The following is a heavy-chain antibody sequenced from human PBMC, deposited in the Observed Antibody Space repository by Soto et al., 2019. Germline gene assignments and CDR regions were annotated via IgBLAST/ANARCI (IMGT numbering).Heavy chain of an antibody. CDR1: GGTFSSYT. Sequence: QVQLVQSGAEVKKPGSSVKVSCKASGGTFSSYTISWVRQAPGQGLEWMGRIIPILGIANYAQKFQGRVTITADKSTSTAYMELSSLRSEDTAVYYCARGADYGDYVLPFDYWGQGTLVTVSS. D-gene: IGHD4-17*01. CDR2: IIPILGIA. J-gene: IGHJ4*02. CDR3: ARGADYGDYVLPFDY. V-gene: IGHV1-69*02.